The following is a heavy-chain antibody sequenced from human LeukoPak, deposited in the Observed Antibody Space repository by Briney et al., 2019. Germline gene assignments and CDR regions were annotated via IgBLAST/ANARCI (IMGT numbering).Heavy chain of an antibody. D-gene: IGHD3-22*01. CDR3: ARGGPAPHRITLIVVASSTDAFDI. Sequence: PGGSLRLSCAASGFTFSSYAISWVRQAPGQGLEWMGWISAYNGDTNYAQKLQGRVTMTTDTSTSTAYMELRSLRSDDTAVYYCARGGPAPHRITLIVVASSTDAFDIWGQGTMVTVSS. J-gene: IGHJ3*02. V-gene: IGHV1-18*01. CDR1: GFTFSSYA. CDR2: ISAYNGDT.